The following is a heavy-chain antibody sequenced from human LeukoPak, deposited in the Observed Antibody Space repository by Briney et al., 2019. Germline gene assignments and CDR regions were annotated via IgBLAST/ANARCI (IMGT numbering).Heavy chain of an antibody. D-gene: IGHD6-13*01. V-gene: IGHV3-21*01. J-gene: IGHJ4*02. CDR2: ISSSSYI. CDR1: GFTFSSYS. Sequence: GGSLRLSCAASGFTFSSYSMNWVRQAPGKGLEWVSSISSSSYIYYADSVKGRFTISRDNAKNSLYLQMNSLRAEDTAVYYCARDLQAAAGTAGWGQGTLVTVSS. CDR3: ARDLQAAAGTAG.